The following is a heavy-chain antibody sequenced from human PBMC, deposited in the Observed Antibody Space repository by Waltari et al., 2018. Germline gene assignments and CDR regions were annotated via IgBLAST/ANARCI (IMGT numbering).Heavy chain of an antibody. CDR2: IGVDNTHA. V-gene: IGHV3-11*05. Sequence: VQLAESGGGLVQPGGALRLSCATSGSTFNDYEMPWVRQAPGKGLEPVSVIGVDNTHASYAASVKGRFTIARDNAKNSLSLQMNSRRVEDTAVYYGARGMRSGGGLDSWGQGVVVTVSS. J-gene: IGHJ4*03. CDR1: GSTFNDYE. CDR3: ARGMRSGGGLDS. D-gene: IGHD3-10*01.